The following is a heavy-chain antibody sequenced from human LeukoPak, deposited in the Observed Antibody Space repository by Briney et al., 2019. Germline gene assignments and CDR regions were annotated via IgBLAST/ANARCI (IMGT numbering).Heavy chain of an antibody. CDR2: INPNSGGT. Sequence: ASVKVSCKASGYTFTGYYMHWVRQAPGQGLEWMGWINPNSGGTNYAQKFQGRVTMTRDTSISTAYMELSRLRSDDTAVYYCASDGASSSSSAPQIVLDYWGQGTLVTVSS. CDR1: GYTFTGYY. V-gene: IGHV1-2*02. D-gene: IGHD6-6*01. CDR3: ASDGASSSSSAPQIVLDY. J-gene: IGHJ4*02.